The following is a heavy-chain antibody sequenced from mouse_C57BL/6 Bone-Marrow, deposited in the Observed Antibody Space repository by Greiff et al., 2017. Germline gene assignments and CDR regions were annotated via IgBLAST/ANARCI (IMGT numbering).Heavy chain of an antibody. Sequence: EVKLVESGGGLVKPGGSLKLSCAASGFTFSSYAMSWVRQTPEKRLEWVATISDGGSYTYYPDNVKGRFTISRDNAKNNLYLQMSHLKSEDTAMYYCARERWLLRLAYWGQGTLVTVSA. CDR2: ISDGGSYT. D-gene: IGHD2-3*01. CDR3: ARERWLLRLAY. CDR1: GFTFSSYA. J-gene: IGHJ3*01. V-gene: IGHV5-4*01.